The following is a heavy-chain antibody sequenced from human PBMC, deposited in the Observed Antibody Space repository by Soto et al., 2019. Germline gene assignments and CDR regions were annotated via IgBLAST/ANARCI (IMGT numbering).Heavy chain of an antibody. V-gene: IGHV3-21*01. CDR1: GFTFSSYS. CDR2: ISSSSSYI. J-gene: IGHJ4*02. Sequence: PGGSLRLSCAASGFTFSSYSMNWVRQAPGKGLEWVSSISSSSSYIYYADSVKGRFTISRDNAKNSLYLQMNSLRAEDTAVYYCARDLGRDYYDSSGSPADYWGQGTLVTVSS. D-gene: IGHD3-22*01. CDR3: ARDLGRDYYDSSGSPADY.